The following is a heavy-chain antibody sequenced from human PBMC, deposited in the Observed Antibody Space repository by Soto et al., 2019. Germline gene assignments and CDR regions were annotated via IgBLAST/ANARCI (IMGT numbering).Heavy chain of an antibody. CDR1: GFIFSDSW. CDR2: INNDGSYR. D-gene: IGHD3-3*01. J-gene: IGHJ4*02. CDR3: AKSRWSGSDLTDY. V-gene: IGHV3-74*01. Sequence: EVQLVESGGGLVQPGGSLRLSCVVSGFIFSDSWMYWVRQVPGEGLVWVSFINNDGSYRNYADSVKGRFTISRDNARNSLYLQMNSLRAAATARYSWAKSRWSGSDLTDYWGQGTLVTVSS.